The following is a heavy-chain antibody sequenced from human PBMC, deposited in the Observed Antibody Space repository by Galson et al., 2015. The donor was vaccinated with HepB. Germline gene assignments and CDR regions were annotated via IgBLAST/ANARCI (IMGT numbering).Heavy chain of an antibody. CDR2: IYAGDSDT. CDR1: GYTFTSQW. V-gene: IGHV5-51*01. CDR3: ARGPGYSSGWFGFFDS. D-gene: IGHD6-19*01. J-gene: IGHJ4*02. Sequence: QSGAEVKKPGESLKISCKVSGYTFTSQWIGWVRQMSGKGLEWMGIIYAGDSDTTYSPSFQGQVTISVDKSVNTAYLQWSSLKASDTAIYYCARGPGYSSGWFGFFDSWGQGTLVTVSS.